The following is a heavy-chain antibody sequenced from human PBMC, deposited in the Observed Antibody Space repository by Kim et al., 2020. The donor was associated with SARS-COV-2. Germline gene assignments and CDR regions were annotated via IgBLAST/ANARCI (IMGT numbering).Heavy chain of an antibody. D-gene: IGHD3-10*01. V-gene: IGHV4-38-2*02. Sequence: SETLSLTCTVSGYSISSGYYWGWIRQPPGKGLEWIGSIYHSGSTYYNPSLKSRVTISVDTSKNQFSLKLSSVTAADTAVYYCARDGSGSYYLHYFDYWGQETLVTVSS. J-gene: IGHJ4*02. CDR3: ARDGSGSYYLHYFDY. CDR1: GYSISSGYY. CDR2: IYHSGST.